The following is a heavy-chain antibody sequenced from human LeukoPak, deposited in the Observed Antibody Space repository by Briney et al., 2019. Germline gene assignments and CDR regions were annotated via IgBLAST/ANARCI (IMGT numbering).Heavy chain of an antibody. CDR3: ARAAGPWPYYFDY. Sequence: GGSLRLSCAASGFTVSSNYMSWVRQAPGKGLEWVSVIYSGGSTYYADSVKGRFTISRDNSKNTLYLQMNSLRAEGTAVYYCARAAGPWPYYFDYWGQGTLVTVSS. J-gene: IGHJ4*02. CDR1: GFTVSSNY. CDR2: IYSGGST. V-gene: IGHV3-53*01.